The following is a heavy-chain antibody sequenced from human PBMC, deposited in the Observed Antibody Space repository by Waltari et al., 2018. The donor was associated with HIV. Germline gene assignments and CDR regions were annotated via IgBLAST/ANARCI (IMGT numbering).Heavy chain of an antibody. J-gene: IGHJ4*02. Sequence: QVQLVESGGGVVQPGTSLRLSCAASGFTFTNYGMHWVRQAPGKGLEWVGIIWNDGSKKFYADSVKGRLTISRDNSKRTVYLQMNRLRAEDTAIYYCARDIGPPPFTYYLDQWGQGALVIVSS. CDR2: IWNDGSKK. CDR3: ARDIGPPPFTYYLDQ. D-gene: IGHD2-21*01. CDR1: GFTFTNYG. V-gene: IGHV3-33*01.